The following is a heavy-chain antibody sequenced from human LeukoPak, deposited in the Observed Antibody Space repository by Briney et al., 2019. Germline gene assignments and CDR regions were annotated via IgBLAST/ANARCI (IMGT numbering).Heavy chain of an antibody. J-gene: IGHJ4*02. V-gene: IGHV4-39*07. CDR2: IYYSGST. Sequence: SETLSLTCTVSGGSISSSSYYWGWIRQPPGKGLEWIGSIYYSGSTYYNPSLKSRVTISVETSKSQFSQKLSSVTAADTAVYYCARVPTTIFGVVIDYWGQGTLVTVSS. CDR1: GGSISSSSYY. CDR3: ARVPTTIFGVVIDY. D-gene: IGHD3-3*01.